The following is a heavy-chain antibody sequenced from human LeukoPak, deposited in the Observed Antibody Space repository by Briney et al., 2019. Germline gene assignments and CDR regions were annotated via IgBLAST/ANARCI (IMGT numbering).Heavy chain of an antibody. Sequence: SGTLSLTCAVSGGSISSSNWWSWVRQPPGKGLEWIGSIYYSGSTYYNPSLKSRVTISADTSKIQLSLKLSSVTAADTAVYYCARGAYNGYIVVPDYWGQGTLVTVSS. CDR2: IYYSGST. CDR1: GGSISSSNW. CDR3: ARGAYNGYIVVPDY. V-gene: IGHV4-4*02. J-gene: IGHJ4*02. D-gene: IGHD2-21*01.